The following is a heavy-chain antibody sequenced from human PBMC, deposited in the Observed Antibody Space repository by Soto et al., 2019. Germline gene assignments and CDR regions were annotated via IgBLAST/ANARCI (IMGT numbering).Heavy chain of an antibody. J-gene: IGHJ5*02. CDR2: ISPYNGNT. D-gene: IGHD2-2*01. CDR1: GGTFSSYA. Sequence: GASVKVSCKASGGTFSSYAISWVRQAPGQGLEWMGWISPYNGNTNYAQKLQGRVTMTTDTSTSTAYMELRSLRSDDTAVYYCARASRVVPAAPFDPWGQGTLVTVSS. CDR3: ARASRVVPAAPFDP. V-gene: IGHV1-18*01.